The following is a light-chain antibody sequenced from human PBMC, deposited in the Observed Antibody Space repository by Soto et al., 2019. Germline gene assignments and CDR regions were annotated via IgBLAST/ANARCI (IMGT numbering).Light chain of an antibody. J-gene: IGKJ1*01. CDR1: QSISSW. V-gene: IGKV1-5*03. CDR3: QQYNSYSPPWT. Sequence: DIQMTQSPSTLSASVGDRVTITCRASQSISSWLAWYQQKPGKAPKLLIYKASSLESGVPSRFSGSGSGTEFTLTISNLQPDDFATYYCQQYNSYSPPWTFGQGTKVEIK. CDR2: KAS.